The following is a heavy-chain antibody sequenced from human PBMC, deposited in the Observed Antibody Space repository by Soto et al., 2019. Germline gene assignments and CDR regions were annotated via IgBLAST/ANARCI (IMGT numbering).Heavy chain of an antibody. CDR2: IHGDGGKI. CDR1: GFMFSAYW. J-gene: IGHJ4*01. Sequence: GGSLRLSCEASGFMFSAYWMSWVRQAPGKGLEWVANIHGDGGKIYYVDSVKGRFTVSRDNARRSLYLQMNSLRAEDTAVYYCARDFYGGYTYGPGDYWGHVALFTVSS. V-gene: IGHV3-7*01. D-gene: IGHD5-18*01. CDR3: ARDFYGGYTYGPGDY.